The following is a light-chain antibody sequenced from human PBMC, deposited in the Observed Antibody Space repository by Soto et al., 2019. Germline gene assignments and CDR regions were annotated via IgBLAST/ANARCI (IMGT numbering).Light chain of an antibody. CDR2: GNN. CDR3: QSYDNSLNGWV. V-gene: IGLV1-40*01. J-gene: IGLJ3*02. Sequence: QSVLTQPPSVSGAPGQRVTISCTGTASSIAARYDVHWYQQIPGKAPKLLIYGNNNRPSGVPDRFSASKSGISASLAITGLQADDEADYYCQSYDNSLNGWVFGGGTKLTVL. CDR1: ASSIAARYD.